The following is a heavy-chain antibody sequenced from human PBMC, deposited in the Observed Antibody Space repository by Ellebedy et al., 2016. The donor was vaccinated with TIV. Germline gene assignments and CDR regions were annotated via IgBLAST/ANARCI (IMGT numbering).Heavy chain of an antibody. CDR1: GFTFSSFA. CDR3: AKGSSSGFTYDRVGFES. D-gene: IGHD3-22*01. CDR2: ISSDGSNT. J-gene: IGHJ4*02. Sequence: GESLKISCAASGFTFSSFAMHWVRQAPGKGLEWLSVISSDGSNTYHADSVKGRFTITRDNSKNTLYLQMNRLRTEDTAVYFCAKGSSSGFTYDRVGFESWGQGALVTAPS. V-gene: IGHV3-23*01.